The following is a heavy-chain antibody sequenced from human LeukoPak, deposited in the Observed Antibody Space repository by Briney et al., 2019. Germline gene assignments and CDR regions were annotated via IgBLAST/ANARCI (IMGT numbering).Heavy chain of an antibody. D-gene: IGHD6-13*01. V-gene: IGHV3-21*01. CDR2: ISSSSSYI. CDR1: GFTFISYT. J-gene: IGHJ4*02. CDR3: VMLFMGSTNWPDY. Sequence: PGGSLRLSCAASGFTFISYTMTWVRQAPGKGLEWVSSISSSSSYIYYADSVRGRFTISRDNANRSLFLQLNSLRAEDTAVYYCVMLFMGSTNWPDYWGQGTLVTVSS.